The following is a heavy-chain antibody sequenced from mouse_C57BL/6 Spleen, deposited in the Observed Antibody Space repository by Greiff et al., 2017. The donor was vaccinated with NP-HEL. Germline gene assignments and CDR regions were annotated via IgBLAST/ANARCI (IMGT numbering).Heavy chain of an antibody. D-gene: IGHD3-1*01. CDR2: INPGSGGT. CDR1: GYAFTNYL. CDR3: ARSHSRWYFDV. Sequence: QVQLQQSGAELVMPGTSVKVSCKASGYAFTNYLIEWVKQRPGQGLEWIGVINPGSGGTNYNEKFKGKATLTADKSSSTAYMQLSSLTSEDSAVYFCARSHSRWYFDVWGTGTMVTVSS. V-gene: IGHV1-54*01. J-gene: IGHJ1*03.